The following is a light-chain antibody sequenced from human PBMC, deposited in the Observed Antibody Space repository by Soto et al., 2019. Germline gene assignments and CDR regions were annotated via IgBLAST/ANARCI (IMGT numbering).Light chain of an antibody. CDR3: SSHTSGGTRV. V-gene: IGLV2-14*01. CDR2: EVT. Sequence: QSALTQPASVSGSPGQSIAISCTGTSGDVGGYDYVSWYQQHPDKANKLMIYEVTKRPSWVSNRFSGSKSGNTASLTITGLQPEDEADYYCSSHTSGGTRVFGSGTKVTVL. J-gene: IGLJ1*01. CDR1: SGDVGGYDY.